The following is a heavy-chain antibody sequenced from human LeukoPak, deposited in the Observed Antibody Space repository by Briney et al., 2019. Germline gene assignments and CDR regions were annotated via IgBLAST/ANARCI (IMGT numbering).Heavy chain of an antibody. J-gene: IGHJ4*02. CDR3: ARIRSGYLY. CDR2: IYYSGST. V-gene: IGHV4-34*01. CDR1: GGSFSGYY. D-gene: IGHD3-3*01. Sequence: SETLSLTCAVYGGSFSGYYWSWIRQPPGKGLEWIGSIYYSGSTYYNPSLKSRVTISVDTSKNQFSLKLSSVTAADTAVYYCARIRSGYLYWGQGTLVTVSS.